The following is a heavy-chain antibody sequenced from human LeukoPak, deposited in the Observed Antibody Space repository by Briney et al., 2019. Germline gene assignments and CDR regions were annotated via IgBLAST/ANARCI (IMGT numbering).Heavy chain of an antibody. V-gene: IGHV5-51*01. CDR2: IYPGDSDT. Sequence: GESLKISCKGSGYSFTSYWIGWVRQMPGKGLEWMGIIYPGDSDTRYSPSFQGQVTISADKSISTAYLQWSSLKASDTAMYYCARQTTGYSSPDAFDIWGQETMVTVSS. D-gene: IGHD6-13*01. CDR3: ARQTTGYSSPDAFDI. CDR1: GYSFTSYW. J-gene: IGHJ3*02.